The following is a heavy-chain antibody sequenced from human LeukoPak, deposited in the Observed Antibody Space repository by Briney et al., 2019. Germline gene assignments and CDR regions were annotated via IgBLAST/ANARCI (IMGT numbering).Heavy chain of an antibody. CDR1: GGTFSSYA. CDR2: IIPILGIA. D-gene: IGHD6-19*01. V-gene: IGHV1-69*04. CDR3: ARSRTVAGTTSFDY. Sequence: SVKVSCKASGGTFSSYAISWVRQAPGQGLEWMGRIIPILGIANYAQKFQGRVTITADKSTSTAHMELSSLRSEDTAVYYCARSRTVAGTTSFDYWGQGTLVTVSS. J-gene: IGHJ4*02.